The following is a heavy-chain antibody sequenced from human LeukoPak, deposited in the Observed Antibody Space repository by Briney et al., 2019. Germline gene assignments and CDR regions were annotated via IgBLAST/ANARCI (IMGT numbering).Heavy chain of an antibody. D-gene: IGHD3-22*01. CDR2: INPNSGGT. CDR3: TRDLAYYYDSSGYHPLDY. V-gene: IGHV1-2*02. CDR1: GYTFTGYY. Sequence: ASVKVSCKASGYTFTGYYMHWVRQAPGQGLEWMGWINPNSGGTNYAQKFQGRVTMTRDTSISTAYMELSRLRSGDTAVYYCTRDLAYYYDSSGYHPLDYWGQGTLVTVSS. J-gene: IGHJ4*02.